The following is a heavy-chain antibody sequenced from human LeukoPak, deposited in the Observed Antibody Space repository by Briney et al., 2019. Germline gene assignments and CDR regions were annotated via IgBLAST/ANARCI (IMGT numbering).Heavy chain of an antibody. V-gene: IGHV4-30-2*01. J-gene: IGHJ5*02. CDR3: ARGSSWFDP. CDR1: GGSISSGGYS. D-gene: IGHD3-10*01. Sequence: SETLSLTCAVSGGSISSGGYSWSWIRQPPGKGLEWIGYTYHSGSTYYNPSLKSRVTISVDRSKNQFSLKLSSVTAADTAVYYCARGSSWFDPWGQGALVTVSS. CDR2: TYHSGST.